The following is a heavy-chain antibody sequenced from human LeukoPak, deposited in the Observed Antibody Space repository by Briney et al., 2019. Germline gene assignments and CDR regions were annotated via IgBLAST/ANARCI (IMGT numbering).Heavy chain of an antibody. CDR1: GGSFSGYY. CDR3: ARAGYTRVFGY. Sequence: SETLSLTCAVYGGSFSGYYWSWIRQPPGKGLGWIGEINHSGSTNYNPSLKSGVAISVDTSKIQFSRKLSSVTAADTAVYYCARAGYTRVFGYWGQGTLVTVSS. V-gene: IGHV4-34*01. D-gene: IGHD1-14*01. J-gene: IGHJ4*02. CDR2: INHSGST.